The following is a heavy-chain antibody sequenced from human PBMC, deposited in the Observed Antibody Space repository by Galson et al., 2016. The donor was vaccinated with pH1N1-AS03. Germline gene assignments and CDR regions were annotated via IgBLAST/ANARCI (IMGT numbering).Heavy chain of an antibody. D-gene: IGHD3-10*01. Sequence: KGLEWIGFTFYGGSTHYNPSLTSRITISVDTSKNLFSLQLKSVTAADTAVYYCASRSSVLYSYGSDVWGQGTTVIVSS. CDR3: ASRSSVLYSYGSDV. J-gene: IGHJ6*02. CDR2: TFYGGST. V-gene: IGHV4-61*03.